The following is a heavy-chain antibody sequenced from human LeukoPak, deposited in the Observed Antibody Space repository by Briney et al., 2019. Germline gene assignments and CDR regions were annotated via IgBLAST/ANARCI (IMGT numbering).Heavy chain of an antibody. CDR1: GYSFTSYW. V-gene: IGHV5-51*01. D-gene: IGHD5-24*01. Sequence: GESLKISCKGSGYSFTSYWIGWVRPMPGKGVEWMGLIYPGDSDTRYSPSFQGQVTISADKSISPAYLQWSSLKASDNAMYYCARLGKRWLQLRVGSVFDYWGQGTMVAVCS. CDR3: ARLGKRWLQLRVGSVFDY. CDR2: IYPGDSDT. J-gene: IGHJ4*02.